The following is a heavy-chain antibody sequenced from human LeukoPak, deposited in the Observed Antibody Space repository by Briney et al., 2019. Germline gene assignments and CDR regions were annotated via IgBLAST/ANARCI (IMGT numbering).Heavy chain of an antibody. V-gene: IGHV4-31*03. CDR2: IYYSGST. J-gene: IGHJ6*03. Sequence: PSETLSLTCTVSGGSISSGGYYWSWIRQHPGKGLEWIGYIYYSGSTYYNPSLKSRVTISVDTSKNQFSLKLSSVTAADTAVYYCARYRLNYMDVWGKGTTVTVSS. D-gene: IGHD1-26*01. CDR1: GGSISSGGYY. CDR3: ARYRLNYMDV.